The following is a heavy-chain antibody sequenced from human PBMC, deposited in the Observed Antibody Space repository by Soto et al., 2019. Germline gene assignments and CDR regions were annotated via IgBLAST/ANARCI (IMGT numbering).Heavy chain of an antibody. CDR2: VNPKRGDA. CDR1: GYKFTNYY. V-gene: IGHV1-2*02. J-gene: IGHJ2*01. Sequence: QVVLVQSGAEVKKPGDSVKVSCKSSGYKFTNYYIHWVRQAPGPGPEWMGWVNPKRGDAIYAQKFQGRVTITRDMATTTAYLELNRLKPDDTAVYFCARDPALPGQYWYFDIWGRGTLVTVSS. D-gene: IGHD2-2*01. CDR3: ARDPALPGQYWYFDI.